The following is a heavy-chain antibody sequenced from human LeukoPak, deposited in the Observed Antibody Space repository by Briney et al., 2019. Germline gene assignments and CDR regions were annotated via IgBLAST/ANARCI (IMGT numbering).Heavy chain of an antibody. Sequence: GASVKVSCKASGYTFTAFYLHWVRQAPGQGLEWMGWINSNSGDTNYEQKFQGRVTMTRDTSISTAYMEVGGLRSDDTAVYYCAREGLVCSSSGCHYLDSWGQGTLVTVSS. D-gene: IGHD2-2*01. V-gene: IGHV1-2*02. CDR1: GYTFTAFY. J-gene: IGHJ4*02. CDR2: INSNSGDT. CDR3: AREGLVCSSSGCHYLDS.